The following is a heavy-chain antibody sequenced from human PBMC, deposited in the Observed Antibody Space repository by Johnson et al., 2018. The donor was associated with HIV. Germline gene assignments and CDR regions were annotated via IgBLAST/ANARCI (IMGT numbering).Heavy chain of an antibody. CDR2: ISYDGANI. Sequence: QMLLVESGGGVVQPGRALRLSCAASGFTFSNSAMHWVRQAPGKGLEWVAVISYDGANIYYADSVKGRFTISRDNSKNTLYLQMNSLRVADTAVYYCARDRSLWFRELWPRDAFDMWGQGTKITVSS. V-gene: IGHV3-30-3*01. D-gene: IGHD3-10*01. J-gene: IGHJ3*02. CDR1: GFTFSNSA. CDR3: ARDRSLWFRELWPRDAFDM.